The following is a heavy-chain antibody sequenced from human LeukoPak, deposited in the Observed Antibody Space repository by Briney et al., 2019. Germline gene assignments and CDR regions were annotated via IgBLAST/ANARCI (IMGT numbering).Heavy chain of an antibody. D-gene: IGHD3-22*01. Sequence: GGSLRLSCAASGFTFNTYTMNWVRQAPGKGLEWVSYISGSSGIIDYADSVRGRFTISRDNAKNSLYLQMNSLRAEDTAVYYCARSLNYDSTFDYWGQGTLVTVSS. CDR3: ARSLNYDSTFDY. CDR1: GFTFNTYT. V-gene: IGHV3-48*01. CDR2: ISGSSGII. J-gene: IGHJ4*02.